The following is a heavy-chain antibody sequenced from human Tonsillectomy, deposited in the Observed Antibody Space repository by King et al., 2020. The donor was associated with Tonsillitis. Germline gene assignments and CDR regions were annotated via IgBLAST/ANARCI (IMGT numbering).Heavy chain of an antibody. V-gene: IGHV3-43*02. Sequence: VQLVESGGGVVQPGGSLRLSCAASGFTFDDYAMHWVRQAPGKGLEWVSLISGDGGSTYYADSVKGRFTISRDNSKNSLYLQMNSLRTEDTALYYVAKDMDTFFGEVVTASLDYWGQGTLVTVSS. CDR3: AKDMDTFFGEVVTASLDY. J-gene: IGHJ4*02. D-gene: IGHD2-21*02. CDR1: GFTFDDYA. CDR2: ISGDGGST.